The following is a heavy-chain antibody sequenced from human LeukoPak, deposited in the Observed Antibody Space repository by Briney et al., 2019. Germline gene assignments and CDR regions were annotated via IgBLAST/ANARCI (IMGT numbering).Heavy chain of an antibody. CDR1: GYAFTGYY. Sequence: AASVKVSCKASGYAFTGYYIHWVRQAPGQGLEWMGWINPNSGGTKYAQKFQGRVTMTRDTSITTAYMGLSRLRSDDTAVYYCAKGRVVAGSKSLTYHWFDPWGQGTQVTVSS. CDR2: INPNSGGT. D-gene: IGHD6-19*01. J-gene: IGHJ5*02. V-gene: IGHV1-2*02. CDR3: AKGRVVAGSKSLTYHWFDP.